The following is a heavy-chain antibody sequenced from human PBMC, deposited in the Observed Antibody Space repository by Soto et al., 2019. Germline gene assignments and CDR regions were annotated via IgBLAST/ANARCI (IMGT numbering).Heavy chain of an antibody. V-gene: IGHV3-21*01. Sequence: EVQLVESGGGLVKPGGSLRLSCAASGFTFSSYSMNWVRQAPGKGLEWVSSISSSSSYIYYADSVKGRFTISRDNAKNSLYLQMNSLRAEDMAVYYCARDSCSSTSCYGSWGQGTLVTVSS. CDR3: ARDSCSSTSCYGS. CDR2: ISSSSSYI. CDR1: GFTFSSYS. D-gene: IGHD2-2*01. J-gene: IGHJ4*02.